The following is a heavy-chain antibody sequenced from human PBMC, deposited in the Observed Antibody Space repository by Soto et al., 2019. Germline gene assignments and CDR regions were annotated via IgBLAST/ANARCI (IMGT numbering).Heavy chain of an antibody. D-gene: IGHD2-15*01. CDR2: ISSSGSYI. CDR1: GFTFSDYY. CDR3: ARDRRYCSGGSCYRAWFDP. V-gene: IGHV3-11*04. Sequence: PGGSLRLSCAASGFTFSDYYMTWIRQAPGKGLEWVSYISSSGSYIYYADSVKGRFTISRDNAKNSLYLQMNSLRAEDTAVYYCARDRRYCSGGSCYRAWFDPWGQGTLVTVSS. J-gene: IGHJ5*02.